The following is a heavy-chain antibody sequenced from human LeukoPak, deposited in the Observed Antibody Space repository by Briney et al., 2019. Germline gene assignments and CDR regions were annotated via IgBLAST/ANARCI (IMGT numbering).Heavy chain of an antibody. Sequence: GGSLRLSCAASGFTFSSYGMHWVRQAPGKGLEWVAFIRYDGSNKYYADSVKGRFTISRDNSKNTLYLQMNSLRAEDTAVYYCAKEGLRYCSSTSCWWFDPWGQGTLVTVSS. CDR3: AKEGLRYCSSTSCWWFDP. CDR1: GFTFSSYG. V-gene: IGHV3-30*02. CDR2: IRYDGSNK. D-gene: IGHD2-2*01. J-gene: IGHJ5*02.